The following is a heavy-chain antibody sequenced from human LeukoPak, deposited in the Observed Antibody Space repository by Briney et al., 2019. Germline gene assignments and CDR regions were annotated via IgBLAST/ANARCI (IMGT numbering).Heavy chain of an antibody. Sequence: GGSLRLSCAASGFTFSSYSMNWVRQAPGKGLEWVSSISSSSSYIYYADLVKGRFTISRDNAKNSLYLQMNSLRAEDTAVYYCARGTGSAVGSTDFDYWGQGTLVTVSS. CDR1: GFTFSSYS. CDR3: ARGTGSAVGSTDFDY. V-gene: IGHV3-21*01. D-gene: IGHD4-17*01. J-gene: IGHJ4*02. CDR2: ISSSSSYI.